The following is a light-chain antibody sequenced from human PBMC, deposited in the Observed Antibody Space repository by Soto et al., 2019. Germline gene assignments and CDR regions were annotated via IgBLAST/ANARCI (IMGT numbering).Light chain of an antibody. V-gene: IGLV1-44*01. Sequence: QSALTQAPSACGTPGQKVTISCSGSSSNIGSHNVRWYQQLPGTAPKLLIYSNNQRPSGVPDRVSGSKSGTSASLAISGLQSVDEADYYCAAGDDSVKAYVVET. CDR3: AAGDDSVKAYV. J-gene: IGLJ1*01. CDR1: SSNIGSHN. CDR2: SNN.